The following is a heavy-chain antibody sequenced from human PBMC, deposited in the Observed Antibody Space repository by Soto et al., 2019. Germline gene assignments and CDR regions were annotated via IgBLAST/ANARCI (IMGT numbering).Heavy chain of an antibody. CDR2: IRQDGGAQ. V-gene: IGHV3-7*03. CDR1: GFTFTTYW. D-gene: IGHD3-10*01. Sequence: EVQVVESGGGLAQPGGSLRLSCITSGFTFTTYWMSWVRQAPGKGLEWVANIRQDGGAQYYVDSVKGRFTISRDNAKNPGYLPMDSLGGEETAVYFCVRGGHGSGSYLGSDWGQGTLVTLSS. CDR3: VRGGHGSGSYLGSD. J-gene: IGHJ4*02.